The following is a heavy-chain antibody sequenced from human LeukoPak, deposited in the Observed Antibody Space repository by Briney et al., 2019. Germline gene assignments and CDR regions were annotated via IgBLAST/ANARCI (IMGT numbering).Heavy chain of an antibody. V-gene: IGHV3-53*01. D-gene: IGHD3-22*01. CDR2: IYSGGST. Sequence: GGSLRLSCAASGFTVSSNYVSWVRQAPGKGLEWVSVIYSGGSTYYADSVKGRFTISRDNSKNTLYLQMNSLRAEDTAVYYCATSTYYDSSGYYLSVYWGQGTLVTVSS. CDR3: ATSTYYDSSGYYLSVY. CDR1: GFTVSSNY. J-gene: IGHJ4*02.